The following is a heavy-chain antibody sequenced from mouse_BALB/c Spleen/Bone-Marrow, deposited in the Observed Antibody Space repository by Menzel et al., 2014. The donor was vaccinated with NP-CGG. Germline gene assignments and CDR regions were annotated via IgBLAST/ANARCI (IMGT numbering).Heavy chain of an antibody. V-gene: IGHV1S56*01. CDR2: IYPGNLNT. J-gene: IGHJ2*01. Sequence: LVESGPELVKPGASVRISCKASGYTFTSYYIHWVKQKPGQGLEWIGWIYPGNLNTKYNEKFKGKATLTADKSSSTAYMQLSSLTSEDSAVYFCAREANWNFDYWGQGTTLTVSS. D-gene: IGHD4-1*01. CDR3: AREANWNFDY. CDR1: GYTFTSYY.